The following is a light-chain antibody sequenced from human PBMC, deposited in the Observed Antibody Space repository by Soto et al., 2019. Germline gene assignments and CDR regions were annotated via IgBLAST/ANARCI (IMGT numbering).Light chain of an antibody. CDR1: QSVRSN. CDR2: SAS. J-gene: IGKJ4*01. V-gene: IGKV3-20*01. Sequence: EIVMTKSPATLPVSPGERATLSCRASQSVRSNLAWYQQKPGQPPRLLIYSASGRATGIPDRFSGSGSGTDFTLTISRLEPEDFAVYYCQQYGSSLTFGGGTKVDIK. CDR3: QQYGSSLT.